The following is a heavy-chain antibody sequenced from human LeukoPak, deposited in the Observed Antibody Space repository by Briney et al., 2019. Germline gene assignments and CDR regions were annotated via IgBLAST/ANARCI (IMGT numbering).Heavy chain of an antibody. V-gene: IGHV1-18*01. D-gene: IGHD2-15*01. CDR3: ARQSYFDGRGDDAFDI. CDR2: ISPYNGNT. Sequence: GASVKVSCKASGYTFNNYGISWVRQVPGQGLEWMGWISPYNGNTKFAQKFQGRDTVTTETSTSTAYMELRSLRSDDTAVYYCARQSYFDGRGDDAFDIWGQGTMVTVSS. CDR1: GYTFNNYG. J-gene: IGHJ3*02.